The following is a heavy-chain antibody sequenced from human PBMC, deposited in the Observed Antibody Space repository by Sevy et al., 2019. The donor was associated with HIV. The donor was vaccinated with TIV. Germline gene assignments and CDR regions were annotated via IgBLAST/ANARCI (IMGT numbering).Heavy chain of an antibody. CDR3: AKELNKLVGTDAFDI. CDR1: GFTFDDYA. V-gene: IGHV3-9*01. Sequence: GGSLRLSCAASGFTFDDYAMHWVRQAPGKGLEWVSGISWNSGSIGYADSVKGRFTISRDNAKNSLYLQMNSLRAEDTALEYCAKELNKLVGTDAFDIWGQGTMVTVSS. D-gene: IGHD6-6*01. J-gene: IGHJ3*02. CDR2: ISWNSGSI.